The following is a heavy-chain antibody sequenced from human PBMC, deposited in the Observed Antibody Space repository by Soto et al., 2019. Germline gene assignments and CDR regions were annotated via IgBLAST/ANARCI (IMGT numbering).Heavy chain of an antibody. Sequence: QITLKESGPTLVKPTQTLTLTCTFSGFSLSTSGVGVGWIRQPPGKALEWLALIYWDDDKRYSPSLKSRLTITKDTSKTQVVLTMTNMDPVDTATYYCAHGFAYCGGDCYLDFDYWGQGTLVTVSS. D-gene: IGHD2-21*02. J-gene: IGHJ4*02. V-gene: IGHV2-5*02. CDR1: GFSLSTSGVG. CDR2: IYWDDDK. CDR3: AHGFAYCGGDCYLDFDY.